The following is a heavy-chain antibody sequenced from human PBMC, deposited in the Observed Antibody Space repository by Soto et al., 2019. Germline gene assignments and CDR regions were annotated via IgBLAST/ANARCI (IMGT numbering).Heavy chain of an antibody. Sequence: PGGSLRLSCAASGFSFSGYGMHWVRQAPGKGLEWVAVISYDGGKQYYGDSVKGRFSISRDNSKKTLYLQMNSLRAEDTAVYYCARQRWLQLSYYYYGMDVWGQGTTVTVSS. CDR1: GFSFSGYG. V-gene: IGHV3-30*03. D-gene: IGHD5-12*01. CDR3: ARQRWLQLSYYYYGMDV. J-gene: IGHJ6*02. CDR2: ISYDGGKQ.